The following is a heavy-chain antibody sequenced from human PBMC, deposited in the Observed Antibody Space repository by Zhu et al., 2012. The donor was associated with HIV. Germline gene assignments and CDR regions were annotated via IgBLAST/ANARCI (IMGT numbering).Heavy chain of an antibody. CDR3: AKDRGIAVDGHSNGLDY. Sequence: EVLLVESGGVVVQPGGSLRLSCAGSGFVFDDYGMHWVRQAPGKGLEWVSLISWDGTNTYYADSVKGRFTISRDNKRRSLYLQMTRLRPEDTALYYCAKDRGIAVDGHSNGLDYWGQGTLVAVSS. CDR1: GFVFDDYG. CDR2: ISWDGTNT. D-gene: IGHD6-19*01. J-gene: IGHJ4*02. V-gene: IGHV3-43D*04.